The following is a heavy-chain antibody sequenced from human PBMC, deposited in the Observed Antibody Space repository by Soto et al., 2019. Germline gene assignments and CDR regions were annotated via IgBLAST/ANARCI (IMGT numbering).Heavy chain of an antibody. CDR1: GYTFTSSG. CDR3: ARSEVVAAMMGDFYY. J-gene: IGHJ4*02. Sequence: ASVKVSCKAPGYTFTSSGISWVRQAPGQGLEWMGWISAYNGNTNYAQKLQGRVTMTTDTSTSTAYMELRSLRSDDTAVYYCARSEVVAAMMGDFYYWGQGTLVTVSS. CDR2: ISAYNGNT. V-gene: IGHV1-18*01. D-gene: IGHD2-2*01.